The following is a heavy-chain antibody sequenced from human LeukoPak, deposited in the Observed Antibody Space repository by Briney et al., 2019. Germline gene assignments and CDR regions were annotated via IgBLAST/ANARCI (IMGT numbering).Heavy chain of an antibody. CDR3: ARGYCSGGRCLGYFDY. J-gene: IGHJ4*02. V-gene: IGHV1-2*02. CDR2: INPNSGGT. CDR1: GYTFTGYY. D-gene: IGHD2-15*01. Sequence: ASVKVSCKASGYTFTGYYMHWVRQAPGQGLEWMGWINPNSGGTNYAQKFQGRVTMTRDTSISTAYMELSRLRSDDTAVYYCARGYCSGGRCLGYFDYWGQGTLVTVSS.